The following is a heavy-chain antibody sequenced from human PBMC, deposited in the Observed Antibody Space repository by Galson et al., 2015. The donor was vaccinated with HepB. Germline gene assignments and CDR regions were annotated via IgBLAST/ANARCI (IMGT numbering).Heavy chain of an antibody. CDR2: IWYDGSNK. Sequence: SLRLSCAASGFTFSSYGMHWVLQAPGKGLEWVAVIWYDGSNKYYADSVKGRFAISRDNSKNTLYLQMNSLRAEDTAVYYCARDSDVNIVVVPAATEVRGFDYWGQGTLVTVSS. CDR1: GFTFSSYG. V-gene: IGHV3-33*01. D-gene: IGHD2-2*01. J-gene: IGHJ4*02. CDR3: ARDSDVNIVVVPAATEVRGFDY.